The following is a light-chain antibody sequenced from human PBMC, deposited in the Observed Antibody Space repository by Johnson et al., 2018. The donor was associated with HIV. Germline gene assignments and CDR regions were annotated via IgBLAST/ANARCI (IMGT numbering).Light chain of an antibody. Sequence: QSVLTQPPSVSAAPGQKVTISCSGSSSNIGNNYVSWYQQLPGTAPKLLIYDNNKRPSGIPDRFSGSKSGTSATLSITGLQPGDEADYYCGTWDSSLSGVFGSGTKATVL. CDR3: GTWDSSLSGV. CDR1: SSNIGNNY. V-gene: IGLV1-51*01. J-gene: IGLJ1*01. CDR2: DNN.